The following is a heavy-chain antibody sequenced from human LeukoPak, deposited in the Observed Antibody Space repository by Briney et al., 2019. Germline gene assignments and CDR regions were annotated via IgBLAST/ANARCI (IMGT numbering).Heavy chain of an antibody. CDR2: ISSSSSYI. CDR3: ASDWGYCSGGSCYGEY. D-gene: IGHD2-15*01. J-gene: IGHJ4*02. CDR1: GFTFSSYS. Sequence: PGGSLRLSCAASGFTFSSYSMNWVRQAPGKGLEWVSSISSSSSYIYYADSVKGRFTISRDNAKNSLYLQMNSLRAEDTAVYYCASDWGYCSGGSCYGEYWGQGTLVTVSS. V-gene: IGHV3-21*01.